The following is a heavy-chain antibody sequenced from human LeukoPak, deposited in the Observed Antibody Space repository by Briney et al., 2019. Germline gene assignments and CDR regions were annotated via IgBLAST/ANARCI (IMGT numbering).Heavy chain of an antibody. CDR2: ISGSGGST. D-gene: IGHD5-24*01. J-gene: IGHJ6*02. Sequence: GGSLRLSCAASGFTFSSYAMSWVRQAPGKGLEWVSAISGSGGSTYYADSVKGRFTISRDNSKNTLYLQINSLRAEDTAVYYCAKDEMATIPYYYGMDVWGQGTTVTVSS. CDR1: GFTFSSYA. CDR3: AKDEMATIPYYYGMDV. V-gene: IGHV3-23*01.